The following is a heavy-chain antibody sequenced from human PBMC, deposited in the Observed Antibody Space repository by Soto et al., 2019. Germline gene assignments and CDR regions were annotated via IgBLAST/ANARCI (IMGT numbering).Heavy chain of an antibody. J-gene: IGHJ3*02. V-gene: IGHV3-73*01. CDR1: GFTFSGSA. D-gene: IGHD4-17*01. Sequence: GGSLRLSCAASGFTFSGSAMHWVRQASGKGLEWVGRIRSKANSYATAYAASVKGRFTISRDESKNTAYLQMNSLKTEDSAVYCCAIDYGDAFDIWGQGTMVTVSS. CDR2: IRSKANSYAT. CDR3: AIDYGDAFDI.